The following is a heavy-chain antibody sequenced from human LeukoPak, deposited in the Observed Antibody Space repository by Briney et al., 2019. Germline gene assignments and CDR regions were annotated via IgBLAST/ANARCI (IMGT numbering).Heavy chain of an antibody. CDR1: GFTFSTYA. V-gene: IGHV3-23*01. J-gene: IGHJ4*02. Sequence: GGSLRLSCAASGFTFSTYAMNWVRQAPGKGLEWVSGIRGSSASTYYADSVKGRFTISRDNSKNTLYVQMNSLRAEDTAVYYCAVGSYYFDYWGRGTLVTVSS. CDR3: AVGSYYFDY. CDR2: IRGSSAST. D-gene: IGHD3-10*01.